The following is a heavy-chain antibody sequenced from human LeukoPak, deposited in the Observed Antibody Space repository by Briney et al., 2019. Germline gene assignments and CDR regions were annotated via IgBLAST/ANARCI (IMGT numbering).Heavy chain of an antibody. CDR1: GFSCSDYY. CDR3: ARDPPGGYDILTGYYYYYGMDV. Sequence: GGSLRLSCAASGFSCSDYYMNWVRQAPGKGLEWVSSISSSSSYIYYADSVKGRFTISRDNAKNSLYLQMNSLRAEDTAVYYCARDPPGGYDILTGYYYYYGMDVWGQGTTVTVSS. CDR2: ISSSSSYI. D-gene: IGHD3-9*01. V-gene: IGHV3-21*01. J-gene: IGHJ6*02.